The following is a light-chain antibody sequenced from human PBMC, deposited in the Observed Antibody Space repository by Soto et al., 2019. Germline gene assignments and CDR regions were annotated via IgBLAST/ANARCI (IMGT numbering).Light chain of an antibody. J-gene: IGKJ1*01. Sequence: EIVMTQSPDTLSVSPGERATLSCRASQSVFSSLAWYQQKPGQAPRLLIYGASNRATGIPDRFSGSGSGTDFTLTISRLEPEDFAVYYCQQYGSSGTFGQGTKVDIK. CDR3: QQYGSSGT. CDR1: QSVFSS. V-gene: IGKV3-20*01. CDR2: GAS.